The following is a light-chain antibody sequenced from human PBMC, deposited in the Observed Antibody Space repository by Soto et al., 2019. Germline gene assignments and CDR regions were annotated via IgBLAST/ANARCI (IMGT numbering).Light chain of an antibody. CDR3: CSYAGSSSNYV. CDR2: DVS. Sequence: QSVLTQPRSVSGSPGQSVTFSCTGTSSDVGAYNYVSWYQQHPGKAPKLMIYDVSKRPSGVPDRFSGSKSGNTASLTISGLQAEDEADYYCCSYAGSSSNYVFGTGTQLTVL. CDR1: SSDVGAYNY. V-gene: IGLV2-11*01. J-gene: IGLJ1*01.